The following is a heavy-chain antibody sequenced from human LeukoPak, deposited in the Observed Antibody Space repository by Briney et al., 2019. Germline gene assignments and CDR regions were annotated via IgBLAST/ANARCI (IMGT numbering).Heavy chain of an antibody. CDR3: ARAQDSYGLRFDY. D-gene: IGHD5-18*01. CDR1: GGSISSGGYY. J-gene: IGHJ4*02. V-gene: IGHV4-31*03. CDR2: IYYSGST. Sequence: PSETLSLTCTVSGGSISSGGYYWSWIRQHPGKGLEWIGYIYYSGSTYYNPSLKSRVTISVDTSKNQFSLKLSSVTAADTAVYYCARAQDSYGLRFDYWGQGTLVTVSS.